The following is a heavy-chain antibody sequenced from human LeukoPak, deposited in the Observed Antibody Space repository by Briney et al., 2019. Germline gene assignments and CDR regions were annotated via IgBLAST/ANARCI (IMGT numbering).Heavy chain of an antibody. Sequence: PSETLSLTCSVSGGSISSGAYYWSWIRQHPGKGLEWIGYIYFSGTTYYNPSLESRLTISVDTSKNQFSLRLSSVTAADTAVYYCARGNDSSGYYPIYYYYYYGMDVWGQGTTVTVSS. CDR1: GGSISSGAYY. V-gene: IGHV4-31*02. CDR3: ARGNDSSGYYPIYYYYYYGMDV. CDR2: IYFSGTT. D-gene: IGHD3-22*01. J-gene: IGHJ6*02.